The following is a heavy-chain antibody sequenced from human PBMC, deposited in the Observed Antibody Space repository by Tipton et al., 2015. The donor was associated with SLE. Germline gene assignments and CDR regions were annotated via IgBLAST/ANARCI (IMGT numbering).Heavy chain of an antibody. CDR2: IYYSGST. D-gene: IGHD6-19*01. Sequence: TLSLTCTVSGGSISSSSYYWGWIRQPPGKGLEWIGSIYYSGSTYYNPSLKSRVTISVDTSKNLFSLKLSSVTAADTAVYYCARYSSAWYGRAECFQHSGQATLVTVSS. V-gene: IGHV4-39*01. CDR3: ARYSSAWYGRAECFQH. J-gene: IGHJ1*01. CDR1: GGSISSSSYY.